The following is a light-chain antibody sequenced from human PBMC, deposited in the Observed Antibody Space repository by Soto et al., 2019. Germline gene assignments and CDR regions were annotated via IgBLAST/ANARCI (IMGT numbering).Light chain of an antibody. CDR2: AIS. V-gene: IGKV3-15*01. CDR3: QQFDRWPPST. Sequence: IVRTQSPATRSVSPGERATLSCRASQSVSSNLAWYQQKPGQAPRLLIYAISTRATGVPARFTGSGSGTDFTLTISSLQSEDCAVYYCQQFDRWPPSTFGQGTKVDNK. J-gene: IGKJ1*01. CDR1: QSVSSN.